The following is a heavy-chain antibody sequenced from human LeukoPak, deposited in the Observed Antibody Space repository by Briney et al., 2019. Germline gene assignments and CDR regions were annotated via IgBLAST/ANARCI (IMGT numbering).Heavy chain of an antibody. CDR3: VRNMVRGVVYFDS. D-gene: IGHD3-10*01. CDR2: ISYDGGGT. Sequence: GGSLRLSCAASGFTFSDYWMHWVRQTPGKGLVWFSRISYDGGGTNYADSVKGRFTISRDNAKNTLYLQMNSLRVEDTAVYYCVRNMVRGVVYFDSWGQGALVTVSS. V-gene: IGHV3-74*01. J-gene: IGHJ4*02. CDR1: GFTFSDYW.